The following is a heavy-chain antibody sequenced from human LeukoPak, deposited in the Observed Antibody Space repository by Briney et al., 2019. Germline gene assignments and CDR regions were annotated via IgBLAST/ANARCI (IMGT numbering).Heavy chain of an antibody. CDR2: IGTAGDP. V-gene: IGHV3-13*05. CDR1: GFTFSSYD. CDR3: ARGGLNYGDYKYYYYYGTDV. Sequence: GGSLRLSCAASGFTFSSYDMHWVRQATGKGLEWVSAIGTAGDPYYPGSVKGRFTISRENAKNSLYLQMNSLRAGDTAVYYCARGGLNYGDYKYYYYYGTDVWGKGTTVTVSS. D-gene: IGHD4-17*01. J-gene: IGHJ6*04.